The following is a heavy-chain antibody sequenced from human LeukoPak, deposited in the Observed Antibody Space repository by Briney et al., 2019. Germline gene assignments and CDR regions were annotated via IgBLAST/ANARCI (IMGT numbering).Heavy chain of an antibody. J-gene: IGHJ4*02. CDR2: ISAYNGNT. D-gene: IGHD2-15*01. CDR3: ARIRNLGYCSGGSCRYSSKFDY. Sequence: GASVKVSCKASGGTFSSYAISWVRQAPGQGLEWMGWISAYNGNTNYAQKLQGRVTMTTDTSTSTAYMELRSLRSDDTAVYYCARIRNLGYCSGGSCRYSSKFDYWGQGTLVTVSS. CDR1: GGTFSSYA. V-gene: IGHV1-18*01.